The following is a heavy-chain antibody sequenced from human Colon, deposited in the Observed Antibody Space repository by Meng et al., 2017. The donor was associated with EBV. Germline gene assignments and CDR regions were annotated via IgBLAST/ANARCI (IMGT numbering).Heavy chain of an antibody. D-gene: IGHD3-22*01. J-gene: IGHJ4*02. CDR2: INHSGST. CDR1: GGSFSGYY. Sequence: QVQLQAWGAGLLRPSETLSLTCAVYGGSFSGYYWSWIRQPPGKGLEWIGEINHSGSTHYNPSLKSRVTISVDTSKNQFSLKLSSVTAADTAVYYCARHITPRGSEVINELLFDYWGPGILVTVSS. CDR3: ARHITPRGSEVINELLFDY. V-gene: IGHV4-34*01.